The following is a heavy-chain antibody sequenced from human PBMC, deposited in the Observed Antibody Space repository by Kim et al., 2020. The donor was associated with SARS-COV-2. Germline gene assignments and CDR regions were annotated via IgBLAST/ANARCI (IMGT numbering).Heavy chain of an antibody. J-gene: IGHJ6*02. D-gene: IGHD1-26*01. V-gene: IGHV1-69*01. CDR3: ARTEGSWDYYYGMDV. Sequence: QKFQGRVTITADESTSTAYMELSSLRSEDTAVYYCARTEGSWDYYYGMDVWGQGTTVTVSS.